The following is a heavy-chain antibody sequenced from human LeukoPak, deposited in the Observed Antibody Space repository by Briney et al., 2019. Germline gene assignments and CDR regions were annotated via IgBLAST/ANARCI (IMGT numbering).Heavy chain of an antibody. D-gene: IGHD3-16*01. CDR1: GFISGNDA. V-gene: IGHV3-23*01. CDR2: ISNSGANT. J-gene: IGHJ4*02. Sequence: GGSLRLSCAASGFISGNDAMTWVRQAPGKGLEWVSTISNSGANTYYADSVKGRFTIPRDSSKNTLYLQMNSLRVEDTARYYCANAIRDGGSDYWGQGTLVTVSS. CDR3: ANAIRDGGSDY.